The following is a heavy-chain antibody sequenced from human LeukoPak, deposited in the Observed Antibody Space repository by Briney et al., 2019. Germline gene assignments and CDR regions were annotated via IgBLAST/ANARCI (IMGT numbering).Heavy chain of an antibody. CDR3: ARGRGNSTMPTY. D-gene: IGHD1-7*01. CDR1: GGSFSGYY. Sequence: PSETLSLTCAVYGGSFSGYYWSWIRQPPGKGLEWIGEINHSGSTNYNPSLKSRVTISVDTSKNQFSLKLSSVIAADTAVYYCARGRGNSTMPTYWGQGTLVTVSS. J-gene: IGHJ4*02. V-gene: IGHV4-34*01. CDR2: INHSGST.